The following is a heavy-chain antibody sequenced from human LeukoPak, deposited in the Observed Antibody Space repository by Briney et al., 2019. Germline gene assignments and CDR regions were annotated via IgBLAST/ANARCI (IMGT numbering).Heavy chain of an antibody. D-gene: IGHD3-3*01. V-gene: IGHV3-7*01. CDR2: IKQDGSEK. Sequence: GGSLRLSCAASGFTFSSYWMSWVRQAPGKGLEWVANIKQDGSEKYYVDSVKGRFTISRDNAKNSLYLQMNSLRAEDTAVYYCARVVRYDFWSGYQIYYYYYMDVWGKGTTVTVSS. CDR3: ARVVRYDFWSGYQIYYYYYMDV. CDR1: GFTFSSYW. J-gene: IGHJ6*03.